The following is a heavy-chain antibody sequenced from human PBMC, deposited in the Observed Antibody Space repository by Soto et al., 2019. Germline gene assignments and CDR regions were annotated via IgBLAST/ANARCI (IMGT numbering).Heavy chain of an antibody. V-gene: IGHV4-31*03. Sequence: QVQLQESGPGLVKPSQTLSLTCTVSGGSISSGGYYWSWIRQHPGKGLEWIGYIYYSGSTYYNPSLKSRVTISVDTSKNQFSLELSSVTAADTAVYYCAREGGGQWLVRNYFDYWGQGTLVTVSS. CDR3: AREGGGQWLVRNYFDY. CDR2: IYYSGST. CDR1: GGSISSGGYY. D-gene: IGHD6-19*01. J-gene: IGHJ4*02.